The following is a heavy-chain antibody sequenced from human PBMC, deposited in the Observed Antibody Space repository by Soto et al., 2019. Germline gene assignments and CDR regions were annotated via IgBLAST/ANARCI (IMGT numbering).Heavy chain of an antibody. CDR3: ASIVGDYYYMDV. D-gene: IGHD2-15*01. Sequence: ASVKVSCKASGYTLTSYGISWVRQAPGQGLEWMGWISAYNGNTNYAQKLQGRVTMTTDTSTSTAYMELRSLRSDDTAVYYCASIVGDYYYMDVWGKGTTVTVSS. J-gene: IGHJ6*03. CDR2: ISAYNGNT. CDR1: GYTLTSYG. V-gene: IGHV1-18*01.